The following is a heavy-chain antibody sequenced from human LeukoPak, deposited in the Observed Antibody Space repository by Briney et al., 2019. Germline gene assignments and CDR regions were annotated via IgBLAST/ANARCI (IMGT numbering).Heavy chain of an antibody. CDR3: ARHIRNVVD. Sequence: SETLSLTCAVSGYSISSGYYWGWIRQPPGKGLEWIGSIYHSGSTYYNPSLKSRVTISVDTSKNQFSLKLSSVTAADTAVYYCARHIRNVVDWGQGTLVTVSS. V-gene: IGHV4-38-2*01. D-gene: IGHD2-21*01. J-gene: IGHJ4*02. CDR1: GYSISSGYY. CDR2: IYHSGST.